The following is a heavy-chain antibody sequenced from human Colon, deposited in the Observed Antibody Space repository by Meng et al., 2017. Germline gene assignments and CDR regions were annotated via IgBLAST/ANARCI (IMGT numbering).Heavy chain of an antibody. CDR2: IDHRGSA. Sequence: QGQLQGWGPGLVKPSETLSLACSVSGASVSVNSYWSWVRQPPGRGLEWIGQIDHRGSAYYRPSLNSRVTMSLDKSRNQFSLRLTSVTAADTAVYYCARHGGYYQDFWGQGTLVTVSS. J-gene: IGHJ4*02. CDR3: ARHGGYYQDF. CDR1: GASVSVNSY. D-gene: IGHD4-23*01. V-gene: IGHV4-4*02.